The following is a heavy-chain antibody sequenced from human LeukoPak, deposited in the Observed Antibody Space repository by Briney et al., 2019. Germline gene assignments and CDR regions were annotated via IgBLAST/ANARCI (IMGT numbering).Heavy chain of an antibody. J-gene: IGHJ3*02. D-gene: IGHD5-18*01. CDR1: GGTFSSYD. V-gene: IGHV1-8*03. Sequence: ASVKVSCKASGGTFSSYDINWVRQATGQGLEWMGWMNPNSGNTGYAQKFQGRVTITRNTSISTAYMELSSLRSEDTAVYYCARVGNGDTAMVLDAFDIWGQGTMVTVSS. CDR2: MNPNSGNT. CDR3: ARVGNGDTAMVLDAFDI.